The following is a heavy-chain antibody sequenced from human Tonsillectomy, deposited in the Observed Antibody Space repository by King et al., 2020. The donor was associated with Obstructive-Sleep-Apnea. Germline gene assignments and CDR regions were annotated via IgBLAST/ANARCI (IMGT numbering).Heavy chain of an antibody. D-gene: IGHD1-26*01. J-gene: IGHJ4*02. Sequence: VQLVESGGGVVQPGRSLRLSCATSGFTFTNYGINWVRQAPGKGLEWVAAIRYDGNYKYYAESVKGRFTISRDNSKNTVYLQMNSLRAEDTSVYYCAREGVSGNYSPPGYYWGQGTLVTVSS. V-gene: IGHV3-33*01. CDR3: AREGVSGNYSPPGYY. CDR2: IRYDGNYK. CDR1: GFTFTNYG.